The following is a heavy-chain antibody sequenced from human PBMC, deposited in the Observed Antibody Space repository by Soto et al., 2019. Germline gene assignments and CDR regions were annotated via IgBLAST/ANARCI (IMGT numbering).Heavy chain of an antibody. V-gene: IGHV4-30-4*08. CDR3: ARGGDPYYDILTGYYSPTRFDC. J-gene: IGHJ4*02. Sequence: SETLSLTCTVSGGSISSGGYYWSWIRQHPGKGLEWIGYIYYSGSTYYNPSLKSRVTISVDTSKNQFSLKLSSVTAADTAVYYCARGGDPYYDILTGYYSPTRFDCWGQGTLVTVSS. CDR1: GGSISSGGYY. CDR2: IYYSGST. D-gene: IGHD3-9*01.